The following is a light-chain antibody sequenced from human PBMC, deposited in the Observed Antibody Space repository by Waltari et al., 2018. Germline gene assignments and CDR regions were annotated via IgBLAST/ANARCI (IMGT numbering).Light chain of an antibody. CDR3: CSYAGSYVV. Sequence: QSALTQPRSVSGSPGQSVTIYCPGTSSDVGSYNYFSWYQQYPGKVPKLMIYDVSKRPSGVPDRFSGSKSGNTASLTISGLQAEDEADYYCCSYAGSYVVFGGGTKLTVL. CDR2: DVS. CDR1: SSDVGSYNY. V-gene: IGLV2-11*01. J-gene: IGLJ2*01.